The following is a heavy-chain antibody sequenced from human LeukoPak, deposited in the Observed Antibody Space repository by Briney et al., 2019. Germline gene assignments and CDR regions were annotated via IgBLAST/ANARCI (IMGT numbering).Heavy chain of an antibody. J-gene: IGHJ4*02. CDR1: GGSISGYY. Sequence: SETLSLTCTVSGGSISGYYWSWIRQPPGKGLEWIGYIYYSGSTNYNPSLKSRVTISVDTSKNRFSLKLSSVTAADTAVYYCARVRGVLLWFGELSKAPYYFDYWGQGTLVTVSS. CDR3: ARVRGVLLWFGELSKAPYYFDY. D-gene: IGHD3-10*01. CDR2: IYYSGST. V-gene: IGHV4-59*01.